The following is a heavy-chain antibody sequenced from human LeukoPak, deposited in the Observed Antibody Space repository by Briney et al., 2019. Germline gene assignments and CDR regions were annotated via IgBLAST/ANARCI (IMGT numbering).Heavy chain of an antibody. CDR3: GGSSGWLFGY. CDR2: IKEDGSQI. Sequence: GGSLRLTCVGTGFSFSNYWMNWVRQAPGKGLEWVANIKEDGSQIYYVDSVKGRFTISRDNAKNSVYLQMNSLRAEDTAVYYCGGSSGWLFGYWGQGTLVAVSS. CDR1: GFSFSNYW. J-gene: IGHJ4*02. V-gene: IGHV3-7*01. D-gene: IGHD6-19*01.